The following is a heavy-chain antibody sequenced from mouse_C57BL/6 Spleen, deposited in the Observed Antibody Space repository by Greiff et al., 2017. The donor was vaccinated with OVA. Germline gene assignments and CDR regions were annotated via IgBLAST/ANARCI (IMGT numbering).Heavy chain of an antibody. CDR2: INPNNGGT. CDR3: AHAGEFDY. CDR1: GYTFTDYY. Sequence: EVQLQQSGPELVKPGASVKISCKASGYTFTDYYMNWVKQSHGKSLEWIGDINPNNGGTSYNQKFKGKATLTVDKSSSTAYMELRSLTSEDSAVYYFAHAGEFDYWGPGTTLTVSS. J-gene: IGHJ2*01. D-gene: IGHD2-13*01. V-gene: IGHV1-26*01.